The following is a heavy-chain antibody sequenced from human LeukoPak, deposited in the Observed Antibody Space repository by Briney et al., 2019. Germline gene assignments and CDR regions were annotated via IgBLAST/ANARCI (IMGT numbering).Heavy chain of an antibody. Sequence: ATVKISCKVSGYTFTDYYMHWVPQAPGKGLEWMGLVDPEDGETIYAEKFQGRVTITADTSTDTAYMELSSLRSEDTAVYYCATYYDYVWGTSKPAFDIWGQGTMVTVSS. J-gene: IGHJ3*02. D-gene: IGHD3-16*01. CDR3: ATYYDYVWGTSKPAFDI. CDR2: VDPEDGET. V-gene: IGHV1-69-2*01. CDR1: GYTFTDYY.